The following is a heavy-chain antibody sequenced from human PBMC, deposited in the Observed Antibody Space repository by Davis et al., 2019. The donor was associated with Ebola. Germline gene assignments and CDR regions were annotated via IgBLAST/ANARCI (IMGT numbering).Heavy chain of an antibody. CDR1: GFNFNTYS. J-gene: IGHJ4*02. Sequence: GGSLRLSCAASGFNFNTYSMNWVRQAPGKGLEWVSSISSSDTYIHYADSVKGRFTISRDNSKNTLYLQMNSLRAEDTAVYYCATTPQYSSGQNKPFDYWGQGTLVTVSS. CDR2: ISSSDTYI. V-gene: IGHV3-21*01. CDR3: ATTPQYSSGQNKPFDY. D-gene: IGHD6-19*01.